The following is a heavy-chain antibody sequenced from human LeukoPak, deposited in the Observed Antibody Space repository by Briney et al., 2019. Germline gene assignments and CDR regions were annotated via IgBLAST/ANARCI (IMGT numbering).Heavy chain of an antibody. D-gene: IGHD2-2*02. Sequence: GGSLRLSCAASGFTFSSYWMSWVRQAPGKGLEWVANIKQDGSEKYYVDSVKGRFTISRDNAKNSLFLQMNSLRAEDTAVYYCARAGEYQLLYYYYYGMDVWGLGTTVTVSS. CDR2: IKQDGSEK. CDR3: ARAGEYQLLYYYYYGMDV. J-gene: IGHJ6*02. V-gene: IGHV3-7*01. CDR1: GFTFSSYW.